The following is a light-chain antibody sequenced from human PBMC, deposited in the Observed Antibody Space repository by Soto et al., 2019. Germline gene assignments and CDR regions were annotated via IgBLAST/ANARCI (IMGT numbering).Light chain of an antibody. CDR3: QPYTNWPLT. V-gene: IGKV3-15*01. J-gene: IGKJ4*01. CDR1: QSVSSN. Sequence: EIVMTQSPATLSVPPGERATLSCRASQSVSSNLAWYQQKPGQAPRVLIYAASTRATGIPARFSGSGSGTAFTLTIGSLQSEDFAVYYCQPYTNWPLTFGGGTKVEIK. CDR2: AAS.